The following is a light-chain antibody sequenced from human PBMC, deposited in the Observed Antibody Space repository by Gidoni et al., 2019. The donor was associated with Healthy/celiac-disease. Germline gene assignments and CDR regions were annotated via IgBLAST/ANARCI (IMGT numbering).Light chain of an antibody. J-gene: IGKJ2*01. CDR1: QSVNSN. CDR2: GAS. Sequence: EIVMTQSPATLSVSPGERATLSCRASQSVNSNLAWYQKKPGQAPRLLIYGASTRATGIPARFSSRWCGTEFTLTISSLQSEDVAVYYWQQYNNWPVFGQGTKLEIK. CDR3: QQYNNWPV. V-gene: IGKV3-15*01.